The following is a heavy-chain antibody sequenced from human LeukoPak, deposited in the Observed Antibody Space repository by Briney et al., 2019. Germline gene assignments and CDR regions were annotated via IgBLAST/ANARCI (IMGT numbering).Heavy chain of an antibody. J-gene: IGHJ4*02. CDR2: IYSGGST. Sequence: GGSLRLSCAASGFSVSSNYMSWVRQAPGKGLECVSVIYSGGSTYYADSVKGRFTISRDNSKNTLYLQMSSLRADDTAVYYCAKDHTGPITAPGASSFDSWGQGTLVTVSS. CDR3: AKDHTGPITAPGASSFDS. V-gene: IGHV3-53*01. D-gene: IGHD5-12*01. CDR1: GFSVSSNY.